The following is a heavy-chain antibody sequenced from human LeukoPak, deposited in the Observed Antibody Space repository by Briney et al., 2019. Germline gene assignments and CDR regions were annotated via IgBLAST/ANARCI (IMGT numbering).Heavy chain of an antibody. V-gene: IGHV3-30*14. CDR2: ISYDGSNK. CDR3: TRASTNWWWYFDY. D-gene: IGHD2-8*02. Sequence: GGSLRLSCAASGFTFSSYAMHWVRQAPGKGLEWVAVISYDGSNKYYADSVKGRFTISRDNSKNAVYLQMNSLRVEDTAVYYCTRASTNWWWYFDYWGRGTLVTVSS. CDR1: GFTFSSYA. J-gene: IGHJ4*02.